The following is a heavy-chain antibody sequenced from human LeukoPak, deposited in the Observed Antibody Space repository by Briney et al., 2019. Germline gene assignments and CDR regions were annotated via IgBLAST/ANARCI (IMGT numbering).Heavy chain of an antibody. J-gene: IGHJ5*02. Sequence: GGSLRLSCAASGFTFSSHGMSWVRQAPGKGLEWVAFIRYDGSNKYYADSVKGRFTISRDNSKNTLYLQMNSLRAEDTAVYYCAKDQSGGSFHNWFDPWGQGTLVTVSS. CDR2: IRYDGSNK. CDR1: GFTFSSHG. D-gene: IGHD2-15*01. CDR3: AKDQSGGSFHNWFDP. V-gene: IGHV3-30*02.